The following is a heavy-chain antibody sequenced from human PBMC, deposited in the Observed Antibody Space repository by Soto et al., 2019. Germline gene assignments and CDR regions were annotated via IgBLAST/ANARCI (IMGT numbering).Heavy chain of an antibody. CDR3: ANHPIFGVVTPYFAH. D-gene: IGHD3-3*01. Sequence: EVQLLESGGTLVQPGGSLRLSCVVSGFSFSSYAMGWVRQAPGKGLEWVSSISGSGGDTYYGDSVKGRFTISSDNSKNTLYLEANSLTAEDTAVYYCANHPIFGVVTPYFAHWGQGTLVTVSS. V-gene: IGHV3-23*01. CDR1: GFSFSSYA. J-gene: IGHJ4*02. CDR2: ISGSGGDT.